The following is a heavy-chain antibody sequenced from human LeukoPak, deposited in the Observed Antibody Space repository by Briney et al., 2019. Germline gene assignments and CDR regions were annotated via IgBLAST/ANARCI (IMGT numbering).Heavy chain of an antibody. Sequence: GGSLRLSCAASGFTFSSYGMHWVRQAPGQGLEWMGWINPNSGGTNYAQKFQGRVTMTRDTSISTAYMELSRLRSDDTAVYYCARDPSSGSGAYYYDSSGSNWFDPWGQGTLVTVSS. D-gene: IGHD3-22*01. J-gene: IGHJ5*02. V-gene: IGHV1-2*02. CDR2: INPNSGGT. CDR1: GFTFSSYG. CDR3: ARDPSSGSGAYYYDSSGSNWFDP.